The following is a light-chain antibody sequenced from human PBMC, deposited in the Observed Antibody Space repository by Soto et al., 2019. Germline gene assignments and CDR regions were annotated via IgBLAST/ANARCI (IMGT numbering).Light chain of an antibody. J-gene: IGKJ1*01. CDR1: QSVSSNY. CDR2: DAS. Sequence: EIVLTQSPGTLSLSPGQRATLSCRASQSVSSNYLAWYQQKPGQPPRLLISDASSRATGIPDRFSGSGSGTDFTLTISGLEPEDFAVYYCQHYGRSPSAWTCGQGTKVDIK. V-gene: IGKV3-20*01. CDR3: QHYGRSPSAWT.